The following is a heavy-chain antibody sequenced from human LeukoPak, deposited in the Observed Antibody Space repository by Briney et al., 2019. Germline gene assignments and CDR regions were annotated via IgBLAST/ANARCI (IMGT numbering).Heavy chain of an antibody. V-gene: IGHV3-23*01. J-gene: IGHJ4*02. CDR3: AKQLGYCSDGSCYFPY. Sequence: GRSLRLSCAASGFTFRSYAIHWVRQAPGKGLEWVSAISNNGGYTYYADSVQGRFTISRDNSKSTLCLQMNSLRAEDTAVYYCAKQLGYCSDGSCYFPYWGQGTLVTVSS. D-gene: IGHD2-15*01. CDR2: ISNNGGYT. CDR1: GFTFRSYA.